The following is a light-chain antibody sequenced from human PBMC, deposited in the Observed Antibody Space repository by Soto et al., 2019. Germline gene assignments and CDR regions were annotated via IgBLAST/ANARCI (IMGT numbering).Light chain of an antibody. CDR2: ASS. Sequence: AIQMTQSPSSLSASVGDRVTITCRASQGIKKDLGWYQQKPGKAPNLLIYASSTLQSGVPSRFSGSGSGTHFTLTITSLQPEDFATYFCQLDYSYPLTFGGGTKVELK. J-gene: IGKJ4*01. CDR1: QGIKKD. V-gene: IGKV1-6*01. CDR3: QLDYSYPLT.